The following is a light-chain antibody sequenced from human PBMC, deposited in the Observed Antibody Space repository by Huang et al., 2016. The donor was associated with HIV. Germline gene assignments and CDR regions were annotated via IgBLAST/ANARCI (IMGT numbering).Light chain of an antibody. Sequence: EIVMTQSPATLSVSPGERATLSCRASQSVSSNLAWYQQKPGQAPRLLIYGASTRATGIPARFGGSGSGTEFTLTISSLQSEDFAVYYCQQYNNWPPGRTFGQGTKVEIK. CDR2: GAS. CDR1: QSVSSN. V-gene: IGKV3-15*01. J-gene: IGKJ1*01. CDR3: QQYNNWPPGRT.